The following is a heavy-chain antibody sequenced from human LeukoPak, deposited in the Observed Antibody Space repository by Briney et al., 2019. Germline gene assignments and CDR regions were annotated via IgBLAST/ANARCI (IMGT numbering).Heavy chain of an antibody. Sequence: GGSLRLSCTVSGFTVSSNSMSWVRQAPGKGLEWVSFIYSDNTHYADSVKGRFTISRDNSKNTLYLQMNSLRAEDTAVYYCAKQYSSDWNGLAEYFQHWGQGTLVTVSS. CDR3: AKQYSSDWNGLAEYFQH. J-gene: IGHJ1*01. V-gene: IGHV3-53*01. CDR2: IYSDNT. CDR1: GFTVSSNS. D-gene: IGHD6-19*01.